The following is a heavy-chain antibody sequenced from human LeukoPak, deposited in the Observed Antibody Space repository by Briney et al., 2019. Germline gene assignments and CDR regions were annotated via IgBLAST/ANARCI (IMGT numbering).Heavy chain of an antibody. Sequence: SVKVSCKASGYTFTSYGISWVRQAPGQGLEWMGGIIPIFGTANYAQKFQGRVTITTDESTSTAYMELSSLRSEDTAVYYCARNPPCSSTSCRSYYYYYMDVWGKGTTVTVSS. CDR2: IIPIFGTA. D-gene: IGHD2-2*01. V-gene: IGHV1-69*05. J-gene: IGHJ6*03. CDR3: ARNPPCSSTSCRSYYYYYMDV. CDR1: GYTFTSYG.